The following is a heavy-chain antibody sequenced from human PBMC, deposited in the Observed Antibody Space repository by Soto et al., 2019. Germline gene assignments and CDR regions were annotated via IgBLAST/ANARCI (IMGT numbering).Heavy chain of an antibody. CDR2: ISGRVGST. CDR1: GFTFSSYA. CDR3: AKDWELLTKVFDY. V-gene: IGHV3-23*01. D-gene: IGHD1-26*01. J-gene: IGHJ4*02. Sequence: EVQLLESGGGLVQPGGSLRLSCAASGFTFSSYAMRWVRQAPGKGLYWVSAISGRVGSTYYAASVKGRSPISRDNSKNTLYLQMNSLRAEDTAVYYCAKDWELLTKVFDYWGQGTLVTVSS.